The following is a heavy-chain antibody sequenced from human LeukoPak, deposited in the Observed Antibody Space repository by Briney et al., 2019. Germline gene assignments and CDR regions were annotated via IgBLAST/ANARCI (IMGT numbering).Heavy chain of an antibody. CDR1: GFTFSTYT. V-gene: IGHV3-21*01. D-gene: IGHD3-3*01. CDR2: ISSGSSHI. Sequence: GGSLRLSCAASGFTFSTYTLNWVRQAPGKGLEWVASISSGSSHIYKADSVKGRFNISRDNAKSSLYLQMNSLRVEDTAVYFCARDAQRPNNNFWSDYYKPYYFDFWGQGALVTVSS. J-gene: IGHJ4*02. CDR3: ARDAQRPNNNFWSDYYKPYYFDF.